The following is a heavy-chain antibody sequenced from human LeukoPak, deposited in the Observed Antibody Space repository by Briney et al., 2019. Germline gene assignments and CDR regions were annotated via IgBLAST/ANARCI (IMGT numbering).Heavy chain of an antibody. CDR2: ISGSGGST. D-gene: IGHD3-3*01. CDR1: GFTFSSYA. V-gene: IGHV3-23*01. CDR3: AKVEVTIFGVVTPYYYYYGMDV. J-gene: IGHJ6*02. Sequence: GGSLRLSCAASGFTFSSYAMSWVRQAPGKGLEWVSAISGSGGSTYYADSVKGRFTISRDNSKNTLYLQMNSLRAEDTAVYYCAKVEVTIFGVVTPYYYYYGMDVWGQGTTVTVSS.